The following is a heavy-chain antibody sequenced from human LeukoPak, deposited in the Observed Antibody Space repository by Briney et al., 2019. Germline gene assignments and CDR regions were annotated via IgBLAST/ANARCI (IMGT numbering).Heavy chain of an antibody. CDR3: ARVPFTMGYYGLVTFYGFDH. D-gene: IGHD3-10*01. CDR2: IKQDGSEK. Sequence: PGGSLRLSCAASGFTFSSYWRSWVRQAPGKGLEWVADIKQDGSEKYYVDSVKGRFTISRDNAKNSLFLQMNSLRAEDTAVFYCARVPFTMGYYGLVTFYGFDHWGQGTLVTVSS. J-gene: IGHJ4*02. V-gene: IGHV3-7*04. CDR1: GFTFSSYW.